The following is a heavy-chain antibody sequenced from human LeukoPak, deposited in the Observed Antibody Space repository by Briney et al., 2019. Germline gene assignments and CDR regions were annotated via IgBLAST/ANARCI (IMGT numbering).Heavy chain of an antibody. CDR1: GYIFAGYY. D-gene: IGHD1-1*01. CDR2: INPNSGGT. CDR3: ARGRYNWNDGDATHFDY. Sequence: GASVKVSCKASGYIFAGYYMHWVRQAPGQGLEWMGWINPNSGGTDYAQKFQGRVIMTTDTSISTVYMEVSRLRSDDTAVYYCARGRYNWNDGDATHFDYWGQGTLVTVSS. J-gene: IGHJ4*02. V-gene: IGHV1-2*02.